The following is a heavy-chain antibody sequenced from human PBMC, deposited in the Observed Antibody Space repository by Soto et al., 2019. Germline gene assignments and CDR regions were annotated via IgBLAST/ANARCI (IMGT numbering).Heavy chain of an antibody. V-gene: IGHV1-18*01. Sequence: VNRDRKSAGYGMTVDLRGRGRHTTRQGLEWMGWISAHTGSSEYAQRFQGRVTMTTDRSTSTAYMELRSLRSDDTAVYYCARAFFYQGSDSRGYSFDAFDFWGQGPLVTV. J-gene: IGHJ3*01. D-gene: IGHD3-22*01. CDR1: GYGMTVDL. CDR2: ISAHTGSS. CDR3: ARAFFYQGSDSRGYSFDAFDF.